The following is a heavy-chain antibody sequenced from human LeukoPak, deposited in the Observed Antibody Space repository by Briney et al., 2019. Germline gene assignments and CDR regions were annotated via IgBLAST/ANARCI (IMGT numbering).Heavy chain of an antibody. CDR2: IYYSGST. D-gene: IGHD6-13*01. V-gene: IGHV4-59*01. J-gene: IGHJ4*02. CDR3: ARELYSSSWYFDY. CDR1: GGSISSYY. Sequence: SETLSLTCTVSGGSISSYYWIGIRQPPGKGLEWIGYIYYSGSTNYNPSLKSRVTISVDTSKNQFSLKLSSVTAADTAVYYCARELYSSSWYFDYWGQGTLVTLSS.